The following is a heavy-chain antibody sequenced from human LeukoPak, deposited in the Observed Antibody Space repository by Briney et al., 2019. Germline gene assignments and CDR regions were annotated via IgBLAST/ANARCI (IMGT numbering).Heavy chain of an antibody. CDR2: INPNSGGT. Sequence: ASVKVPCKASGYTFTGAYMHWVRQAPGQGLEWMGWINPNSGGTQFAQKFQGRVTMTRDTSISTAYMELDRLRSDDTAVYYCARVLFNSGYDYWGQGTLVPVSS. D-gene: IGHD2-21*01. J-gene: IGHJ4*02. CDR1: GYTFTGAY. V-gene: IGHV1-2*02. CDR3: ARVLFNSGYDY.